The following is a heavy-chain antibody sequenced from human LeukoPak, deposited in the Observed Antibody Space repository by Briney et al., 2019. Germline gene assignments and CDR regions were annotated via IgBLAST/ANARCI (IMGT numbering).Heavy chain of an antibody. D-gene: IGHD2-15*01. CDR3: ARESWGHCSHGSCPFQH. V-gene: IGHV3-66*01. CDR2: IYNDGRT. CDR1: GFTVSNNY. Sequence: PGGSLRLSCAASGFTVSNNYMSWVRQSPGKGLEWVSLIYNDGRTHYPDSVKGRFTISRDNSKNTLYLQMNSLRADDTAVYYCARESWGHCSHGSCPFQHWCQGTLVTVSS. J-gene: IGHJ1*01.